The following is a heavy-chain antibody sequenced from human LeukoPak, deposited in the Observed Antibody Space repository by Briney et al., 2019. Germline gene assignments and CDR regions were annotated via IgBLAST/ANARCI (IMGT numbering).Heavy chain of an antibody. J-gene: IGHJ4*02. D-gene: IGHD3-22*01. CDR3: AKDYYYESSGYFDY. CDR2: ISWNSGSI. V-gene: IGHV3-9*01. CDR1: GFTFDDYA. Sequence: GRSLRLSCAASGFTFDDYAMHWVRHAPGKGLEWVSGISWNSGSIVYADSVKGRFTISRDNAKNSLYLQMNSLRAEDTALYYCAKDYYYESSGYFDYWGQGTLVTVSS.